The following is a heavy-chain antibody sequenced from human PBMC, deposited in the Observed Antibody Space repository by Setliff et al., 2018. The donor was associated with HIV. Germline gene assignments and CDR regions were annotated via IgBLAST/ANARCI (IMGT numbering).Heavy chain of an antibody. Sequence: SETLSLTCAVYGGTFSGFYWSWLRQPPGKRPEWIGEINYGGDTSYNPSLKSRATVSVDTSKNQFSLRLSSVTAADTAIYFCARGPGPNAIDYWGHGNRVTVSS. V-gene: IGHV4-34*01. CDR1: GGTFSGFY. CDR2: INYGGDT. CDR3: ARGPGPNAIDY. J-gene: IGHJ4*01.